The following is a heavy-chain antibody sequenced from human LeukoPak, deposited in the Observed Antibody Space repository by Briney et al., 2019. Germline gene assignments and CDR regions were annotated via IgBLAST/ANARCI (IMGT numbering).Heavy chain of an antibody. CDR3: AKELIIQPTGTVAFDI. J-gene: IGHJ3*02. V-gene: IGHV3-23*01. CDR1: GFTFTTNA. D-gene: IGHD1-1*01. CDR2: VSGSGGDT. Sequence: PGGSLRLSCAASGFTFTTNAMSWVRQAPGKGLEWVSAVSGSGGDTYYAGSVRGRFTISRDNSKNTLYLQMNSLRVEDTAVYFCAKELIIQPTGTVAFDIWGQGTMVTVSS.